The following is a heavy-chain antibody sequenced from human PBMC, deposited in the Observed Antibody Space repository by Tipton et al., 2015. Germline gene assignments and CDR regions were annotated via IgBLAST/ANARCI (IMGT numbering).Heavy chain of an antibody. V-gene: IGHV4-59*01. CDR2: IYYTGST. D-gene: IGHD3-22*01. Sequence: TLSLTCTVSGGSISSYYWSWIRQAPGKGLECIGYIYYTGSTTYNPSLGSRVTISLDTSNNQFSLKLSSVTAADTAIYYCARAYYYDSRAVYYFDYWGQGTLVTVSS. CDR1: GGSISSYY. J-gene: IGHJ4*02. CDR3: ARAYYYDSRAVYYFDY.